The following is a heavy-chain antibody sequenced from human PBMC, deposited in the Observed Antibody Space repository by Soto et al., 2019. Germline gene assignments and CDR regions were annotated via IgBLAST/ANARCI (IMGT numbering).Heavy chain of an antibody. CDR3: AREVGNWFAP. CDR1: GDSVSSNIAA. Sequence: SQTLSLTRALSGDSVSSNIAAWNWIRQSPSRGLEWLGRTYYQSKWYNDYAVSVKSRISINPDTSKNQFSLQLNAVSPEDTAVYYCAREVGNWFAPWGQGTLVTVSS. CDR2: TYYQSKWYN. J-gene: IGHJ5*02. V-gene: IGHV6-1*01.